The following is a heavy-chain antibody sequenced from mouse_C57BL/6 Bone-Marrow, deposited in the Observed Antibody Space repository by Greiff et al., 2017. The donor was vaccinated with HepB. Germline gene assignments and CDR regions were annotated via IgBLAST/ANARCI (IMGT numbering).Heavy chain of an antibody. D-gene: IGHD2-4*01. Sequence: EVMLVESGGGLVKPGGSLKLSCAASGFTFSSYTMSWVRQTPEKRLEWVATISGGGGNTYYPDSVKGRFTISRDNAKNTLYLQMSSLRSEDTALYYCARALYDYDGDWYFDVWGTGTTVTVSS. CDR3: ARALYDYDGDWYFDV. V-gene: IGHV5-9*01. J-gene: IGHJ1*03. CDR1: GFTFSSYT. CDR2: ISGGGGNT.